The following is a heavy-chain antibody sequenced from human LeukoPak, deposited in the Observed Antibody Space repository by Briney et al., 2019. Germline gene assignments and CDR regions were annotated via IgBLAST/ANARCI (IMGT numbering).Heavy chain of an antibody. CDR3: ARGQYQPTSPFDY. CDR1: GGSFSGYY. D-gene: IGHD2-2*01. V-gene: IGHV4-34*01. CDR2: INHSGST. Sequence: SETLSLTCAVHGGSFSGYYWSWIRQPPGKGLEWIGEINHSGSTNYNPSLKSRVTISVDTSKNQFSLKLSSVTAADTAVYYCARGQYQPTSPFDYWGQGTLVTVSS. J-gene: IGHJ4*02.